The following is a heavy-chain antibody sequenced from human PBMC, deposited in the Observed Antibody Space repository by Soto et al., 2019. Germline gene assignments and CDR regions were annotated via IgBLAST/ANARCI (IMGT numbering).Heavy chain of an antibody. CDR2: INPSGGST. V-gene: IGHV1-46*01. CDR1: GYTFTSYY. Sequence: QVQLVQSGAEVKKPGASVKVSCKASGYTFTSYYMHWVRQAPGQGLEWMGIINPSGGSTSCAQKFQGRVTMTRDTYTSTGYMELSSLRSEDTAVYYCARVAGDDGDYYYYGMDVWGQGTTVTVSS. J-gene: IGHJ6*02. CDR3: ARVAGDDGDYYYYGMDV. D-gene: IGHD3-10*01.